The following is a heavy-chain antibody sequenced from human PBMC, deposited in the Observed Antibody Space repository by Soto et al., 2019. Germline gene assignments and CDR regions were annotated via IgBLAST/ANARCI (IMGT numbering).Heavy chain of an antibody. CDR2: IYYSGST. D-gene: IGHD3-9*01. Sequence: SETLSLTCTGSGGSISSSSYYWGWVRQPPGKGLEWIGSIYYSGSTYYNPSLKSRVTISVDTSKNQFSLKLSSVTAADTAVYYCARTDILTGYYRGTWFDPWGQGTLVTVSS. CDR3: ARTDILTGYYRGTWFDP. V-gene: IGHV4-39*01. J-gene: IGHJ5*02. CDR1: GGSISSSSYY.